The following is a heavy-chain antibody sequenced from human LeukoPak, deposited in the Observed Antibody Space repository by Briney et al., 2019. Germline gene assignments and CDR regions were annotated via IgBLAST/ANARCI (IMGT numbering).Heavy chain of an antibody. CDR3: ARHGGFCTGGSCYVGHSFDI. CDR2: MRYDGSAK. D-gene: IGHD2-15*01. Sequence: GGSLRLSCAASGFNFSSYAMHWVRQIPGKGLEWVTFMRYDGSAKYYADSVKGRFTISRDNSKNTLYLQMNSLRGEDTAVYYCARHGGFCTGGSCYVGHSFDIWGQGTIVAVSS. V-gene: IGHV3-30*02. J-gene: IGHJ3*02. CDR1: GFNFSSYA.